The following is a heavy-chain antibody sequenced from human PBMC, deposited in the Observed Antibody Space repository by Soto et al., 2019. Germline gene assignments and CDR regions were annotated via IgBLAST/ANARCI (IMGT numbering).Heavy chain of an antibody. V-gene: IGHV1-8*01. CDR1: GYTFTSYD. D-gene: IGHD6-6*01. Sequence: ASVKVSCKASGYTFTSYDINWVRQATGQGLEWMGWMNPNSGNTGYAQKFQGRVTMTTDTSTSTAYMELRSLRSDDMAVNYCASRSGQLPYYFDYWGQGTQVTVSS. CDR3: ASRSGQLPYYFDY. J-gene: IGHJ4*02. CDR2: MNPNSGNT.